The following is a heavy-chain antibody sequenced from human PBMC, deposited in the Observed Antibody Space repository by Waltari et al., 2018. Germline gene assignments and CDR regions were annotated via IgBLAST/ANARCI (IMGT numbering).Heavy chain of an antibody. CDR3: ATGLSVVVGFDY. V-gene: IGHV1-24*01. J-gene: IGHJ4*02. Sequence: IDWVRQAPGKGLEWMGTFKPKDDETICAQKFQGRVTMTEDTSTDTAYMELSSLRSEDTAVYYCATGLSVVVGFDYWGQGTLVTVSS. CDR2: FKPKDDET. D-gene: IGHD2-15*01.